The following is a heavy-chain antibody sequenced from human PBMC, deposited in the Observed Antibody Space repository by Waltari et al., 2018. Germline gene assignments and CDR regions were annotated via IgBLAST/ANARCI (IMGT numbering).Heavy chain of an antibody. D-gene: IGHD6-19*01. V-gene: IGHV1-69-2*01. CDR3: AGGFRLSGWYYLNFDY. Sequence: EVQLVQSGAEVKKPGATVKISCKASGYTFTDYYMHWVQQAPGKGLEWMGGVEPENGETIYAVKFQGRVTRTADTATDTAYRELSSLRSEDTAVYYCAGGFRLSGWYYLNFDYWGQGTLVTVSS. CDR2: VEPENGET. J-gene: IGHJ4*02. CDR1: GYTFTDYY.